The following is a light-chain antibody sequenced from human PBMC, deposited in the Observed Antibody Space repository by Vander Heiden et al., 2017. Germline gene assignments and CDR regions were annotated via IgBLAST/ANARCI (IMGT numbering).Light chain of an antibody. CDR2: GAS. V-gene: IGKV3-15*01. Sequence: ELVMPQSPATLSVSPGERAPLSCRASQSVSSNLAWYQQKPGKPPRLLIYGASTRATGVPARFSGSGSGTDFTLTIGSLQSEDVAVYYCQKGNNGPRTFGQGTKVEIK. CDR3: QKGNNGPRT. CDR1: QSVSSN. J-gene: IGKJ1*01.